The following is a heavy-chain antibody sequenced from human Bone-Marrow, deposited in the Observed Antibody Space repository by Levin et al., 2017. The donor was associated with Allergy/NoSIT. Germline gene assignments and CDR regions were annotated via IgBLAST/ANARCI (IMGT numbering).Heavy chain of an antibody. Sequence: SETLSLTCIVSGGSINSGDYYWSWIRQPPGKGLEWIAYIYYSGTTYYNPSLKSRATIALDTSQNQFSLELTSVTAADTAVYYCARIGARAVPYTGNGFEIWRQGTMVTVSS. V-gene: IGHV4-30-4*01. CDR1: GGSINSGDYY. D-gene: IGHD5-12*01. CDR2: IYYSGTT. CDR3: ARIGARAVPYTGNGFEI. J-gene: IGHJ3*02.